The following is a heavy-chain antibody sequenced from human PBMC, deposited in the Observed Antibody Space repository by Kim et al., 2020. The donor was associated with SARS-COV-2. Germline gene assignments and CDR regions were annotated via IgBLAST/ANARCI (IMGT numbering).Heavy chain of an antibody. J-gene: IGHJ6*02. CDR2: IVPRFITA. D-gene: IGHD6-13*01. CDR3: AREIRYTSTWSLGHGMDV. Sequence: SVKVSCKSSGVTFSSYAISWVRQAPGQGLEWMGGIVPRFITANYAQKFQGRVTISADESTSTVYMELNTLRSDDTAVYYCAREIRYTSTWSLGHGMDVWGQGTTVTVTS. CDR1: GVTFSSYA. V-gene: IGHV1-69*13.